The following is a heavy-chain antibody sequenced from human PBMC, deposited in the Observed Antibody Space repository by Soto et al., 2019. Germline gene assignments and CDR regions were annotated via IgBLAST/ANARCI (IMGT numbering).Heavy chain of an antibody. CDR2: IWYDGSNK. V-gene: IGHV3-33*01. J-gene: IGHJ4*02. CDR1: GFTFSSYG. D-gene: IGHD1-26*01. Sequence: QVQLVESGGGVVQPGRSLRLSCAASGFTFSSYGMHWVRQAPGKGLEWVAVIWYDGSNKYYADSVKGRFTISRDNSKHTLYLPMNSLRAEDTDVYYCAREVGDAFDYWGQGTLVTVSS. CDR3: AREVGDAFDY.